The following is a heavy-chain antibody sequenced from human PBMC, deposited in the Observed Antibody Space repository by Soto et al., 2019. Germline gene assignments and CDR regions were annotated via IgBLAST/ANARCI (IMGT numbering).Heavy chain of an antibody. CDR3: AKNQERELPRVIDF. CDR2: MSGSSSTT. CDR1: GLTFSNYA. D-gene: IGHD1-7*01. Sequence: GGSLRLSSAPSGLTFSNYAMSWVRQAPGGGLEWVSSMSGSSSTTYYADSVRCRFTISRDRSKNTLYLHMSSLRAEDTALYYCAKNQERELPRVIDFWGQGTLVTVSS. J-gene: IGHJ4*02. V-gene: IGHV3-23*01.